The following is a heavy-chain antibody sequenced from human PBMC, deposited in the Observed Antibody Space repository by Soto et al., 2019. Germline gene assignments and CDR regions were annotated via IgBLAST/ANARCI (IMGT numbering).Heavy chain of an antibody. D-gene: IGHD2-2*01. J-gene: IGHJ4*02. Sequence: SETLSLTCTVSGGSISSSSYYWGWIRQPPGKGLEWIGSIYYSGSTYYNPSLKSRVTISVDTSKDQFSLKLSSVTAADTAVYYCARRGYCSSTSCPYYFDYWGQGTLVTVSS. CDR2: IYYSGST. CDR3: ARRGYCSSTSCPYYFDY. V-gene: IGHV4-39*01. CDR1: GGSISSSSYY.